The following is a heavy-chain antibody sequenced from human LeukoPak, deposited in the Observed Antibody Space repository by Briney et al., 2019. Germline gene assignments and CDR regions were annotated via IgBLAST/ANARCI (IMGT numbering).Heavy chain of an antibody. CDR2: ISWNSCSI. V-gene: IGHV3-9*03. D-gene: IGHD3-22*01. J-gene: IGHJ4*02. Sequence: GGSLRLSCAASGFVFSKNGMHWVRQAPGKGLEWVSGISWNSCSIGYADSVKGRFTISRDNAKNSLYLQMNSLRAEDMALYYCAKGSSYYYDSSGHLTDWGQGTLVTVSS. CDR3: AKGSSYYYDSSGHLTD. CDR1: GFVFSKNG.